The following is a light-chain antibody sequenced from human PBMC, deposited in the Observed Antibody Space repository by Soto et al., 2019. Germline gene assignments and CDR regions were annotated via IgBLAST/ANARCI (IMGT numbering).Light chain of an antibody. J-gene: IGKJ1*01. Sequence: DIQMTQSPSSLSASVGDRVTITCRASQTVGTFLNWYQQRPGRAPNLLIYAASNLPTGVQSRCSGSESGTDFTLTINSLQPEDFGTYSCQQSYSIRSWTFGQGTKVDIK. CDR2: AAS. CDR3: QQSYSIRSWT. V-gene: IGKV1-39*01. CDR1: QTVGTF.